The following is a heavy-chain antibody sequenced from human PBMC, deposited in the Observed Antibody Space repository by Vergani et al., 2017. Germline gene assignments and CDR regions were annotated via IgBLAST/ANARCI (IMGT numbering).Heavy chain of an antibody. D-gene: IGHD3-10*01. Sequence: QVQLVQSGAEVKKPGSSVKVSCKASGGTFSSYTISWVRQAPGQGLEWMGRISPILGIANYAQKFQGRVTITADKSTSTAYMELSSLRSEDTAVYYCARINWYYCSGSYYSGYYYYGMDVWGEGTTVTVSS. V-gene: IGHV1-69*02. J-gene: IGHJ6*04. CDR1: GGTFSSYT. CDR2: ISPILGIA. CDR3: ARINWYYCSGSYYSGYYYYGMDV.